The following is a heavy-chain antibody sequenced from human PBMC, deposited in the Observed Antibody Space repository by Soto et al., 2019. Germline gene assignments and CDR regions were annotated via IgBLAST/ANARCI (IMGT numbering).Heavy chain of an antibody. V-gene: IGHV3-23*01. J-gene: IGHJ4*02. CDR1: GFTFSSYA. D-gene: IGHD3-10*01. CDR3: AKAPPQEMFRLYYFQY. Sequence: EVQLLESGGGLVQPGGSLRLSCAASGFTFSSYAMSWVRQAPGQGLEWVSAISGMGGSTYYADSVKGRFTISRDNSKNTLYLQRNRLRDEDTAVYYCAKAPPQEMFRLYYFQYCGQGTLVTVSS. CDR2: ISGMGGST.